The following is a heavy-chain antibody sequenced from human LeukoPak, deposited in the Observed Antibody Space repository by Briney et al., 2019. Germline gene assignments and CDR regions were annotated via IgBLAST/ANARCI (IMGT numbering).Heavy chain of an antibody. J-gene: IGHJ6*03. D-gene: IGHD3-10*01. V-gene: IGHV4-4*07. CDR2: VHTSGST. Sequence: SETLSLTCTVSGGSISNYYWNWIRQPAGKGLEWIGRVHTSGSTNYNPSLKSRVTISVDTSKNQFSLKLSSVTAADTAVYYCASEKRFGEFAYPQYYYYYYMDVWGKGTTVTISS. CDR1: GGSISNYY. CDR3: ASEKRFGEFAYPQYYYYYYMDV.